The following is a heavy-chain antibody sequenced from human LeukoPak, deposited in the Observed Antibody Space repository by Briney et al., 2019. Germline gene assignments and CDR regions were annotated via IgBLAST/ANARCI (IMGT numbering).Heavy chain of an antibody. CDR2: FDPEKSER. J-gene: IGHJ4*02. V-gene: IGHV1-24*01. Sequence: ASVKVSCKVSGDTLSELPMHWVRRAPGKGLEWMGGFDPEKSERIYAQNLRGRVTMTEETSTDTAFLELSGLTSEDTAVYYCATGNSLGYCKGGRCFNYWGQGTQVIVSS. D-gene: IGHD2-15*01. CDR3: ATGNSLGYCKGGRCFNY. CDR1: GDTLSELP.